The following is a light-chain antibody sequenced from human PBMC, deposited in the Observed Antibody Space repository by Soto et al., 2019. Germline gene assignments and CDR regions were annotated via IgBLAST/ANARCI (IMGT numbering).Light chain of an antibody. CDR1: SGHSTYV. J-gene: IGLJ2*01. V-gene: IGLV4-69*01. CDR2: INSDGSH. Sequence: QSVLTQSPSASASLGASVKLTCTLSSGHSTYVIAWHQQQSEKGPRFLMKINSDGSHRKGDGIPDRFSGSSSGAERYLTISSLQSEDEADYYCQTWGSGTVVFGGGTQLTVL. CDR3: QTWGSGTVV.